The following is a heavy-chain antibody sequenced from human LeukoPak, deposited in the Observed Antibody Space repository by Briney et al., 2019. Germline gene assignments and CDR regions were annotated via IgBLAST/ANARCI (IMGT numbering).Heavy chain of an antibody. CDR3: ARLAGYSSGWSDY. CDR2: IYPGDSDT. D-gene: IGHD6-19*01. J-gene: IGHJ4*02. Sequence: GASLQISCKGSGSIFTSYWIGWVRPLPGKGLEWMGIIYPGDSDTRYSPSFQGQVTISADKSISTAYLQWSSLKASDTAMYYCARLAGYSSGWSDYWGQGTLVTVSS. V-gene: IGHV5-51*01. CDR1: GSIFTSYW.